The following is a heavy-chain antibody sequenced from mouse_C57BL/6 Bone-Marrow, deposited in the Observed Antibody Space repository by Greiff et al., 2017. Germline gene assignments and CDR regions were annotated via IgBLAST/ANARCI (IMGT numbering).Heavy chain of an antibody. V-gene: IGHV1-54*01. CDR1: GYAFTNYL. CDR2: INPGSGGT. CDR3: ARRGPITTVPYYFDY. D-gene: IGHD1-1*01. Sequence: QVQLKESGAELVRPGTSVKVSCKASGYAFTNYLIEWVKQRPGQGLEWIGVINPGSGGTNYNEKFKGKATLTADKSSSTAYMQLSSLTSEDSAVYFCARRGPITTVPYYFDYWGQGTTLTVSS. J-gene: IGHJ2*01.